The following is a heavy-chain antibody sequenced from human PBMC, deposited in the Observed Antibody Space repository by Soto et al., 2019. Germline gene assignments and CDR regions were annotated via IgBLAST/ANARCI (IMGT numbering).Heavy chain of an antibody. CDR2: ISAYNGNT. J-gene: IGHJ6*02. V-gene: IGHV1-18*01. D-gene: IGHD2-2*01. CDR1: GYTFTSYG. CDR3: AREPLGYCISTSCPDGGMDV. Sequence: ASVKVSCKASGYTFTSYGISWVRQAPGQGLEWMGWISAYNGNTNYAQKLQGRVTMTTDTSTSTAYMELRGLRSDDTAVYYCAREPLGYCISTSCPDGGMDVWGQGTTVTVSS.